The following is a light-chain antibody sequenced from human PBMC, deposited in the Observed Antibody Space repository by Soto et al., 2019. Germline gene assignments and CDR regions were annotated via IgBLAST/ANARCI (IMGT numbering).Light chain of an antibody. J-gene: IGLJ2*01. V-gene: IGLV2-14*01. Sequence: QSALTQPASVSGSPGQSITISCTGTSSDVGGYNYVSWYQQDSGKAPKLMIYDVSNRPSGVFNRFSGPKSGNTASLTISGLQADDEADYYCSSYTSSSTLVVFGGGTQRTVL. CDR2: DVS. CDR3: SSYTSSSTLVV. CDR1: SSDVGGYNY.